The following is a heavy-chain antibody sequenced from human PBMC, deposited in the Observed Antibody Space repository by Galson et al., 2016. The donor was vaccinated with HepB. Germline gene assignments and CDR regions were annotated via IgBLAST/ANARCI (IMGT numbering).Heavy chain of an antibody. CDR3: ANHFWSGYRDY. CDR2: ITTGGIT. Sequence: SLRLSCAVSGFNLSICAMNWVRQAPGMGLEWVSAITTGGITHYADSVRGRFTISRDISKNSLYLQMNSLRAEDTAVYYCANHFWSGYRDYWGQGTLVTVSS. CDR1: GFNLSICA. D-gene: IGHD3-3*01. V-gene: IGHV3-23*01. J-gene: IGHJ4*02.